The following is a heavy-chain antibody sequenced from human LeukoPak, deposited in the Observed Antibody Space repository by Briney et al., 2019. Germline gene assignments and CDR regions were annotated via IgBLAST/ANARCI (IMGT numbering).Heavy chain of an antibody. Sequence: PGGSLRLSCAASGFTFSSYAMSWVRQAPGRGLEWVSAISISGDDTYYADSVKGRFTISRDNSRSTLYLQMNSLRAEDTALYYCAKVISNSGWPFDYWGQGTLVTVSS. V-gene: IGHV3-23*01. J-gene: IGHJ4*02. CDR1: GFTFSSYA. D-gene: IGHD6-19*01. CDR2: ISISGDDT. CDR3: AKVISNSGWPFDY.